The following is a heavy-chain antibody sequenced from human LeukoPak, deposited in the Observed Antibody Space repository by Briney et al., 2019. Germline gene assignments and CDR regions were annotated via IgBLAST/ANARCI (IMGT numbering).Heavy chain of an antibody. V-gene: IGHV3-33*01. J-gene: IGHJ4*02. CDR1: GFTFSSYG. CDR2: IWYDGSNK. Sequence: GRSLRLSCAGSGFTFSSYGMHWVRQAPGKGLEWVAVIWYDGSNKYYADSVKGRFTISRDNSKNTLYLQMNSLRAEDTAVYYCARERRPATVDYWGQGTLVTVSS. CDR3: ARERRPATVDY.